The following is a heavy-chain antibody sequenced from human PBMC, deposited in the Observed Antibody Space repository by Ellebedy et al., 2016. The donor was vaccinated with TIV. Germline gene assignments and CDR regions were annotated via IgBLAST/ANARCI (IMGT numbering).Heavy chain of an antibody. CDR2: IWYDAFNK. V-gene: IGHV3-33*08. Sequence: PGGSLRLSCAASGITFSGLTFSSYGMHWVRQAPGKGLEWVAVIWYDAFNKYYADSVKGRFTISRDNSKNTLYLQMDSLRAEDTAVYYCAREQSPYYDILTDSFDYWGQGSLVTVSS. D-gene: IGHD3-9*01. CDR1: GITFSGLTFSSYG. CDR3: AREQSPYYDILTDSFDY. J-gene: IGHJ4*02.